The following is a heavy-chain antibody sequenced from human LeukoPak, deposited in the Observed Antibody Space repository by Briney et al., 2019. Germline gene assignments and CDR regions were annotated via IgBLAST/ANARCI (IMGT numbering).Heavy chain of an antibody. CDR2: IKPDGSEK. D-gene: IGHD2-2*01. J-gene: IGHJ5*02. V-gene: IGHV3-7*01. Sequence: GGSLRLSCAASGFTFSNYWMSWVRQAPGKGLEWVANIKPDGSEKYYVGSVRGRFTISRDNAKNSLYLLMNSLTAEDTAMYYCARSVVPDARSRFDPWGQGTLVTVSS. CDR1: GFTFSNYW. CDR3: ARSVVPDARSRFDP.